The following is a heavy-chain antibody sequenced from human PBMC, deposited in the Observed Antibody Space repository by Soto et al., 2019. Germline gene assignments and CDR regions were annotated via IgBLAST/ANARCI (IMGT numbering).Heavy chain of an antibody. J-gene: IGHJ2*01. CDR3: ATSLSPHHYGGWYFDL. CDR1: GYTLTELS. CDR2: FDPEDGET. D-gene: IGHD4-17*01. Sequence: ASVKVSCKVSGYTLTELSMHWVRQAPGKGLEWMGGFDPEDGETIYAQNFQGRVTMTEDTSTDTAYMELSSLRSEDTAVYYCATSLSPHHYGGWYFDLWGLGTLVTVSS. V-gene: IGHV1-24*01.